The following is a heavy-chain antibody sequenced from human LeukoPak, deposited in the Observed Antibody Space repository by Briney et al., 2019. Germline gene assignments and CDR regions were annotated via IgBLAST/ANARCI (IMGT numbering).Heavy chain of an antibody. V-gene: IGHV4-61*01. CDR1: GGSFSNSLYY. CDR2: IYYSGST. Sequence: PSETQSLTCTVSGGSFSNSLYYWSWIRQPPGKGLEWIGYIYYSGSTSYNPSLKSRVTISIDTSKSQFSLKLNSVTAADTAVYYCARVLRAASWRSYDYWGQGSLVTVSS. CDR3: ARVLRAASWRSYDY. D-gene: IGHD6-25*01. J-gene: IGHJ4*02.